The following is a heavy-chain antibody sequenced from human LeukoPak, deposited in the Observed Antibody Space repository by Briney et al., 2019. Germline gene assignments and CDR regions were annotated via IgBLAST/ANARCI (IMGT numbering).Heavy chain of an antibody. Sequence: PGGSLRLSCAASGFTFSSYSMNWVRQAPGKGLEWVSYISSSSSTIYYADSVKGRFTISRDNAKNSLYLQMNSLRAEDTAVYYCARDLFTMVRGVMFGYYGMDVWGQGTTVTVSS. CDR2: ISSSSSTI. V-gene: IGHV3-48*01. CDR1: GFTFSSYS. J-gene: IGHJ6*02. D-gene: IGHD3-10*01. CDR3: ARDLFTMVRGVMFGYYGMDV.